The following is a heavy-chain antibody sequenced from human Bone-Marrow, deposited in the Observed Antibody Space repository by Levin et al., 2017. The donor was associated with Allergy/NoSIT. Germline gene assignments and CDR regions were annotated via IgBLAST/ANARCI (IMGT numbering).Heavy chain of an antibody. CDR2: ISPSGGTT. CDR1: GFTFSSYP. Sequence: GESLKISCAASGFTFSSYPMSWARQPPGKGLEWVSTISPSGGTTYYADSVKGRFTISRDNSKNTLYLQVNSLRVEDTAIYYCAKRMYNSGWYGGFDPWGQGTLVTVSS. CDR3: AKRMYNSGWYGGFDP. V-gene: IGHV3-23*01. J-gene: IGHJ5*02. D-gene: IGHD6-19*01.